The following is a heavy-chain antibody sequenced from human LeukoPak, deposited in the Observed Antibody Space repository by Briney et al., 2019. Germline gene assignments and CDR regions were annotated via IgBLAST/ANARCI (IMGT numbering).Heavy chain of an antibody. CDR2: IKSDGSTT. CDR3: TRRVSTTRWFDP. J-gene: IGHJ5*02. D-gene: IGHD2-15*01. Sequence: GGSLRLSCAASGFTFSSYWMHRVRQAPGKGLVCVSRIKSDGSTTNYADSVKGRFTISRDNAENTLYLQMNSLRVEDTAVYYCTRRVSTTRWFDPWGQGTLVTASS. CDR1: GFTFSSYW. V-gene: IGHV3-74*01.